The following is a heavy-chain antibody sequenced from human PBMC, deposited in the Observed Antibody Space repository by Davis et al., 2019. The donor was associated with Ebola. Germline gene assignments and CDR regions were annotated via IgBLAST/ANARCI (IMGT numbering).Heavy chain of an antibody. V-gene: IGHV3-73*01. D-gene: IGHD4-17*01. J-gene: IGHJ4*02. CDR1: GFTFSGSA. CDR2: IRSKANSYAI. CDR3: TATVTTSDY. Sequence: GGSLRLSCAASGFTFSGSAMHWVRQASGKGLEWVGRIRSKANSYAIAYAASVKGRFTISRDDSKNTAYLQMNSLKTEDTAVYYCTATVTTSDYWGQGTLVTVSS.